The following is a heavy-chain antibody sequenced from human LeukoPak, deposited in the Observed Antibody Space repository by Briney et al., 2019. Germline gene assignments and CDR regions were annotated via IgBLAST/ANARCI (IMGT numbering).Heavy chain of an antibody. V-gene: IGHV3-7*03. D-gene: IGHD5-18*01. J-gene: IGHJ4*02. CDR1: GFIFSSQW. CDR3: ASLDTAMVTWRDN. CDR2: IKRDGSET. Sequence: GGSLRLSCEASGFIFSSQWMSWVRQAPGKGREWVANIKRDGSETYYVNSGKGRFTISRDNAKNSLFLQMNSLRVEDTAVYYCASLDTAMVTWRDNWGQGTLVTVSS.